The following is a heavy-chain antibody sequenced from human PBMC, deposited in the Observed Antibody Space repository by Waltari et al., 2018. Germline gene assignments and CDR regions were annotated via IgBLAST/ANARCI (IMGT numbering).Heavy chain of an antibody. D-gene: IGHD3-3*01. CDR2: ISFDESNE. Sequence: QVQLVESGGGVVQPGMSLRLSCAASAFSFSTYAMHWVRPAPGKGLEWLAVISFDESNEYYADSVKGRFTISKDSSKNTLYLQMSSLRADDTAVYYCAKGGHYDFWSGYYMDVWGKGTTVTVSS. CDR3: AKGGHYDFWSGYYMDV. J-gene: IGHJ6*03. V-gene: IGHV3-30*18. CDR1: AFSFSTYA.